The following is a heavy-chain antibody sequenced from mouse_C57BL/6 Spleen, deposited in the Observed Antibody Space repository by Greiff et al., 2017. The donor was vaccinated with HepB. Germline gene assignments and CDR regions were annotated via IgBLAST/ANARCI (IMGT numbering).Heavy chain of an antibody. D-gene: IGHD1-1*01. CDR1: GYSFTGYY. CDR2: INPSTGGT. Sequence: EVQRVESGPELVKPGASVKISCKASGYSFTGYYMNWVKQSPEKSLEWIGEINPSTGGTTYNQKFKAKATLTVDKSSSTAYMQLKSLTSEDSAVYYCAFHYYGSSLYWGQGTLVTVSA. J-gene: IGHJ3*01. CDR3: AFHYYGSSLY. V-gene: IGHV1-42*01.